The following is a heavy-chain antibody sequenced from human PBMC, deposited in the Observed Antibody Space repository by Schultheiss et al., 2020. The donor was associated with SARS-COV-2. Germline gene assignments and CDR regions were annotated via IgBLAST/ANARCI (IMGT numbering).Heavy chain of an antibody. CDR3: AKDRVGLDY. J-gene: IGHJ4*02. CDR2: IKQDGSEK. V-gene: IGHV3-7*03. D-gene: IGHD2-15*01. Sequence: GESLKISCAASGFTFSNYAMAWVRQAPGKGLEWVANIKQDGSEKYYVDSVKGRFTISRDNSKNTLYLQMNSLRAEDTAVYYCAKDRVGLDYWGQGTLVTVSS. CDR1: GFTFSNYA.